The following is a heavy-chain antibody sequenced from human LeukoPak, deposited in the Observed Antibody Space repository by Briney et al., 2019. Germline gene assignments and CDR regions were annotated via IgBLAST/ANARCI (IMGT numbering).Heavy chain of an antibody. V-gene: IGHV4-59*12. CDR2: IYHSGNT. CDR3: ARVVVVTATPVNYFDY. J-gene: IGHJ4*02. D-gene: IGHD2-15*01. Sequence: SETLSLTCTVSGGSISSYYWSWIRQPPGKGLEWIGEIYHSGNTNYNPSLKSRVTISVDKSKNQFSLKLTSVTAADTAVYYCARVVVVTATPVNYFDYWGQGTLVTVSS. CDR1: GGSISSYY.